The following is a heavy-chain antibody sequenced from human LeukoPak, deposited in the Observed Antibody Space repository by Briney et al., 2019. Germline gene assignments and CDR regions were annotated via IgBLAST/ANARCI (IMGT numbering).Heavy chain of an antibody. D-gene: IGHD2-15*01. Sequence: ASVKVSCKASGYTFTGYYMHWVRDAPGQGLEWMGWINPNSGGTSYAQKFQGRVTMTRDTSISTAYMELSRLRSDDTAVYYCARDRPVVVVAATGPYYYGMDVWGQGTTVTVSS. J-gene: IGHJ6*02. CDR3: ARDRPVVVVAATGPYYYGMDV. CDR2: INPNSGGT. V-gene: IGHV1-2*02. CDR1: GYTFTGYY.